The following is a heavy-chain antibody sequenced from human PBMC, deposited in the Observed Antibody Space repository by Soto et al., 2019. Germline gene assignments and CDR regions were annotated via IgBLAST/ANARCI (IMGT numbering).Heavy chain of an antibody. CDR3: ARDKRVTMIGGWFDP. Sequence: SETLSLTCTVSGGSIGSSSYYWGWIRQPPSKGLEWIGSIYSSGSTYYNPSLKSRVTISVDTSKNQFSMKLISVTAADTAVYYCARDKRVTMIGGWFDPWGQGTLVTVSS. CDR1: GGSIGSSSYY. V-gene: IGHV4-39*02. D-gene: IGHD3-22*01. CDR2: IYSSGST. J-gene: IGHJ5*02.